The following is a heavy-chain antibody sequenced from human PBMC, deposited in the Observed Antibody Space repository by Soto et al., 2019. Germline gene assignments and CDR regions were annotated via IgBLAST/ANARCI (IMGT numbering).Heavy chain of an antibody. Sequence: GGSLRLSCAASGFTFNTYSMNWVRQAPGKGLEWVSFISSRNSFIYYADSVRGRFTISRDNAKNSVFLQMNSLRVEDTAVYYCARDPAGSTRPYYYGMDVWGQGTTVTVSS. V-gene: IGHV3-21*01. CDR2: ISSRNSFI. CDR1: GFTFNTYS. J-gene: IGHJ6*02. D-gene: IGHD2-2*01. CDR3: ARDPAGSTRPYYYGMDV.